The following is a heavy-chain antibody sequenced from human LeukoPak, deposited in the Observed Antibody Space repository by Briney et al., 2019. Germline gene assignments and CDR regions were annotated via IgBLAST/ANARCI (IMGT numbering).Heavy chain of an antibody. J-gene: IGHJ3*02. D-gene: IGHD3-22*01. CDR3: ARDRGYDSSGYYNDAFDI. CDR1: GFTFSSYS. CDR2: ISSSSYI. V-gene: IGHV3-21*01. Sequence: GGSLRLSCAASGFTFSSYSMNWVRQAPGKGLEWVSSISSSSYIYYADSVKGRFTISRDNAKNSLYLQMNSLRAGDTAVYYCARDRGYDSSGYYNDAFDIWGQGTMVTVSS.